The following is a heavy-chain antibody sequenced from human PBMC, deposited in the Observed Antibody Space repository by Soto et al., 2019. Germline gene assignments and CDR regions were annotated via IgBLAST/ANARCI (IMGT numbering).Heavy chain of an antibody. CDR2: ISYDGSNK. Sequence: QVQLVESGGGVVQPGRSLRLSCAASGFTFSSYAMHWVRQVPGKGLEWVAVISYDGSNKYYADSVKGRFTISRDNSKNALYLQMNSLRAEDTAVYYCARPLWRDDYNWRDFDLWGRGTLVTVSS. D-gene: IGHD4-4*01. V-gene: IGHV3-30-3*01. CDR1: GFTFSSYA. CDR3: ARPLWRDDYNWRDFDL. J-gene: IGHJ2*01.